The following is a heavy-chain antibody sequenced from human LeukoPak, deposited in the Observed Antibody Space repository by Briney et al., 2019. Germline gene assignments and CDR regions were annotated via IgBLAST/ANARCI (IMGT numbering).Heavy chain of an antibody. CDR2: IYASGST. Sequence: SSETLSLTCTVSGGSISSYYWSWIRQPAGKGLEWIGRIYASGSTTYNPSLKSRVPMLVDTSKNQFSLKLSSVTDADTAVYYCARGTGSYYNGDAFDIWGQGTMVTVSS. CDR1: GGSISSYY. CDR3: ARGTGSYYNGDAFDI. J-gene: IGHJ3*02. D-gene: IGHD3-10*01. V-gene: IGHV4-4*07.